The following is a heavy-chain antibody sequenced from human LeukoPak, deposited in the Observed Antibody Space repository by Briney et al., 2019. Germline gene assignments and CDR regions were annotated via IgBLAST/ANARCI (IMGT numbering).Heavy chain of an antibody. CDR1: GYTLTELS. J-gene: IGHJ6*02. V-gene: IGHV1-24*01. D-gene: IGHD3-3*01. Sequence: GASVKVSCKVSGYTLTELSIHWVRQDPGKGLEWMGGFDPEDGETIYAQKFQGRVTMTEDTSTDTAYMELSSLRSEDTAVYYCATAVLRFLEWKQATDYGMDVWGQGTTVTVSS. CDR2: FDPEDGET. CDR3: ATAVLRFLEWKQATDYGMDV.